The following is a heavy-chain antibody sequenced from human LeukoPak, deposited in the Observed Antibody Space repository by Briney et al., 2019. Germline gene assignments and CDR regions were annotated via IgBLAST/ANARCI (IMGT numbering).Heavy chain of an antibody. V-gene: IGHV4-59*01. CDR2: IYYSGSI. CDR3: ARVPYYYDSSGYYYPYYFDY. Sequence: SETLSLTCTVSGASISSYYWSWIRQPPGKGLEWIGDIYYSGSIKYNPSLKSRVTISVDTSKNQFSLKLSSVTAADTAVYYRARVPYYYDSSGYYYPYYFDYWGQGTLVTVSS. J-gene: IGHJ4*02. CDR1: GASISSYY. D-gene: IGHD3-22*01.